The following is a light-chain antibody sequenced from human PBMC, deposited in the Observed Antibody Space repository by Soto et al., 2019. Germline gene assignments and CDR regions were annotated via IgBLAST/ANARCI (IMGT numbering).Light chain of an antibody. J-gene: IGLJ2*01. CDR3: QTRGTRIHVV. V-gene: IGLV4-69*01. Sequence: QLVLTQSPSASASLGASVKLTCTLSSGHSSYAIAWHQQQPEKGPRYLMKLDSDGSHTKGDAIPDRFSGSSSGAERYLTISSIQSEDEADYYCQTRGTRIHVVFGGGTKLTVL. CDR2: LDSDGSH. CDR1: SGHSSYA.